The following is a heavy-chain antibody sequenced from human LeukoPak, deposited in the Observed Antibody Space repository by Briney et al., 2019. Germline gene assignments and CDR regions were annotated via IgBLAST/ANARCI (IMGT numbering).Heavy chain of an antibody. CDR1: GGSISRNY. CDR3: ARGGNAFDI. J-gene: IGHJ3*02. Sequence: SETLSLTCTVSGGSISRNYWNWIRHPPGKGLEWIGNIYYSETANYNPSLKSRVSISVDTSKNLLSLKLSSVTAADTAVYYCARGGNAFDIWGQGTMVTVSS. CDR2: IYYSETA. D-gene: IGHD1-26*01. V-gene: IGHV4-59*12.